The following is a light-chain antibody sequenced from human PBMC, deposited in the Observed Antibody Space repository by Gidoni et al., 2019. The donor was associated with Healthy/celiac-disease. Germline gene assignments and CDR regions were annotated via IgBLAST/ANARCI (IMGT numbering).Light chain of an antibody. CDR1: QSVSSSY. Sequence: EIVLTQSPGTLSLSPGERATLSCRASQSVSSSYLAWYQQKPGQASRLLMYGASRRAAGIPDRFSGSGSGTDFTLTISRLEPEDFAVYYCQQYGSSPTFGQGTKVEIK. V-gene: IGKV3-20*01. CDR3: QQYGSSPT. CDR2: GAS. J-gene: IGKJ1*01.